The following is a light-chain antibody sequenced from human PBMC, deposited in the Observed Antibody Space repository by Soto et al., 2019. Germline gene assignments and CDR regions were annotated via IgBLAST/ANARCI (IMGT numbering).Light chain of an antibody. V-gene: IGKV3-20*01. Sequence: EIVLTQSPGTLSLSPGDRATLSCRASQSVNSNYLAWYQRKPGQAPRILIYGASNRATDIPYRFSGSGTGTDFTLTITRLEAEDFEVYYCYQYDSTPPTFGQGTKLEVK. J-gene: IGKJ1*01. CDR3: YQYDSTPPT. CDR1: QSVNSNY. CDR2: GAS.